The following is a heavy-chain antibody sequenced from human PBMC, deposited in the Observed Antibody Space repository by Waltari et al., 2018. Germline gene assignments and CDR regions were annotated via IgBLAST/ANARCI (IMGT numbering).Heavy chain of an antibody. CDR2: MYNNGRT. J-gene: IGHJ5*02. Sequence: QVQLQESGPGLVKPSETLSLTCTVSGGSMSTYHWSWIRQPPGKGLEWIGEMYNNGRTNYNPSLKSRVTISVDTSKNQFSLHLSSVTAADTAVYFCARGPAAITNWFDPWGQGTLVTVSS. CDR3: ARGPAAITNWFDP. V-gene: IGHV4-59*01. D-gene: IGHD2-2*01. CDR1: GGSMSTYH.